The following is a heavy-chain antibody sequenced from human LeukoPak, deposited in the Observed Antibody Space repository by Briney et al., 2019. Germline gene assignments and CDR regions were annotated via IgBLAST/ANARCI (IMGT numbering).Heavy chain of an antibody. CDR3: ARVGVIHIAAARRGQWLDY. Sequence: GASVKVSCKASGYTFTSYGISWVRQATGQGLEWMGRMNPNSGNTGYAQKFQGRITMTRNTSISTAYMELSSLRSEDTAVYYCARVGVIHIAAARRGQWLDYWGQGTLVTVSS. CDR2: MNPNSGNT. CDR1: GYTFTSYG. V-gene: IGHV1-8*02. J-gene: IGHJ4*02. D-gene: IGHD6-13*01.